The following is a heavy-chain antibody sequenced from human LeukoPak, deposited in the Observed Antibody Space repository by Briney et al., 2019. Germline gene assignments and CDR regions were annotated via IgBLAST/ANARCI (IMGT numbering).Heavy chain of an antibody. V-gene: IGHV4-38-2*02. CDR3: ARDGRYFDWLIVGYDI. CDR2: IYHSGST. J-gene: IGHJ3*02. D-gene: IGHD3-9*01. CDR1: GYSISSGYY. Sequence: KPSETLSPTCAVSGYSISSGYYWGWIRQPPGKGLEWIGSIYHSGSTYYNPSLKSRVTISVDTSKNQFSLKLSSVTAADTAVYYCARDGRYFDWLIVGYDIWGQGTMVTVPS.